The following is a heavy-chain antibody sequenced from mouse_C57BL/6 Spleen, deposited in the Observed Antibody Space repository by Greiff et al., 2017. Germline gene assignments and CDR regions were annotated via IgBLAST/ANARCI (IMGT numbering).Heavy chain of an antibody. CDR1: GFTFSDYY. V-gene: IGHV5-16*01. J-gene: IGHJ4*01. CDR3: ARDDGYSGDYAMDY. CDR2: INYDGSST. Sequence: EVKVVESEGGLVQPGSSMKLSCTASGFTFSDYYMAWVRQVPEKGLEWVANINYDGSSTYYLDSLKSRFIISRDNAKNILYLQMSSLKSEDTATYYCARDDGYSGDYAMDYWGQGTSVTVSS. D-gene: IGHD2-3*01.